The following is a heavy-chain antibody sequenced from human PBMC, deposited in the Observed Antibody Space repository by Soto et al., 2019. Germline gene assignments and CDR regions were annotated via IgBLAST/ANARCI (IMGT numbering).Heavy chain of an antibody. J-gene: IGHJ6*02. D-gene: IGHD6-6*01. CDR1: GGSFSGYY. Sequence: PSETLSLTCAVYGGSFSGYYWSWIRQPPGKGLEWIGEINHSGSTNYNPSLKSRVTISVDTSKNQFSLKLSSVTAADTAVYYCASLATIRIAARPRSYYYGMDVWGQGTTVTASS. CDR2: INHSGST. CDR3: ASLATIRIAARPRSYYYGMDV. V-gene: IGHV4-34*01.